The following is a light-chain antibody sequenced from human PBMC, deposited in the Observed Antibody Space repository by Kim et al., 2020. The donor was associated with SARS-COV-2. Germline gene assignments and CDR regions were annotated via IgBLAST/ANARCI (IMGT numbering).Light chain of an antibody. Sequence: QSVLTQPPSASGTPGLRVAISCSGSNSNIGTNSVNWYQQPPGTAPKLLIYNDNQRPSGVPGRFSGSKSGTSASLAISGLLSEDEAHYYCSAWDDSLNGWVFGGGTQLTVL. J-gene: IGLJ3*02. CDR1: NSNIGTNS. V-gene: IGLV1-44*01. CDR2: NDN. CDR3: SAWDDSLNGWV.